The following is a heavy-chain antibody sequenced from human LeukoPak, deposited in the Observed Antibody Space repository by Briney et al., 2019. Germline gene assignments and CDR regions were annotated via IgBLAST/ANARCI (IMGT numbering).Heavy chain of an antibody. V-gene: IGHV3-53*01. CDR2: IYSGGST. CDR3: AREPKLGGQNV. CDR1: GFTVSSNY. J-gene: IGHJ6*04. Sequence: GGSLRLSCAASGFTVSSNYMSWVRQAPGKGLEWVSVIYSGGSTYYADSVKGRFTISKDNSKNTLYLQMNSLRAEDTAVYYCAREPKLGGQNVWGKGTTVTISS. D-gene: IGHD1-7*01.